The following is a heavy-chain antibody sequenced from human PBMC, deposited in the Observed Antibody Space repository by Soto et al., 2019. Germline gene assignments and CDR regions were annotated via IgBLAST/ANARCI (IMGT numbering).Heavy chain of an antibody. CDR1: GFTFSSYA. V-gene: IGHV3-23*01. CDR3: ARRGSGSYYDY. D-gene: IGHD1-26*01. J-gene: IGHJ4*02. Sequence: EVQLLESGGGLVQPGGSLRLSCAASGFTFSSYAMRWVRQAPVKGLEWVSAISGSGGSTYYADSVTGRFTISRDNSMNTLYLQMNSLRAEDTAVYYCARRGSGSYYDYWGQGTLVTVSS. CDR2: ISGSGGST.